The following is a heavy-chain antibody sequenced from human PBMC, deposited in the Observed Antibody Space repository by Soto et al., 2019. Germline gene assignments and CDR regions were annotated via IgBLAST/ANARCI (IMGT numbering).Heavy chain of an antibody. CDR1: GYSFSNKV. CDR3: ARPRRGDGYYYFFDY. V-gene: IGHV1-18*01. J-gene: IGHJ4*02. D-gene: IGHD5-18*01. Sequence: QVQLVQSGAEVKKPGASVKVSCKTSGYSFSNKVNSWLRQAPGQGLEWLGWISPYNGDTNFAQKFQGRVTLSTDTSTSTAYMELRSLRSDDTAVYYCARPRRGDGYYYFFDYWSQGTLVTVSS. CDR2: ISPYNGDT.